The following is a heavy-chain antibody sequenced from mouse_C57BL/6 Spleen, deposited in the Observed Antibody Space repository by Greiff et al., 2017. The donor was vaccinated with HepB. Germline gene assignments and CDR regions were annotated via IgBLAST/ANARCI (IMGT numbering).Heavy chain of an antibody. V-gene: IGHV1-55*01. Sequence: QVQLQQPGAELVKPGASVKMSCKASGYTFTSYWITWVKQRPGQGLEWIGDIYPGSGSTNYNEKFKSKATLTVDTSSSTACMQLSSLTSEDSAVYYCARGGMITTLFDYWGQGTTLTVAS. J-gene: IGHJ2*01. CDR1: GYTFTSYW. D-gene: IGHD2-4*01. CDR3: ARGGMITTLFDY. CDR2: IYPGSGST.